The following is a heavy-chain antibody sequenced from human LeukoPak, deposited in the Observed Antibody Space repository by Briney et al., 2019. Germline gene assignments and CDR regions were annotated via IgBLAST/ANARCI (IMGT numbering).Heavy chain of an antibody. CDR1: GGSFSGYY. J-gene: IGHJ4*02. Sequence: SETLSLTCAVYGGSFSGYYWSWIRQPPGKGLEWIGEINHSGSTNYNPSLKSRVTISVDTSKNQFSLKLSSVTAADTAVYYCARHQSYDSTFPYWGQGTLVTVSS. V-gene: IGHV4-34*01. CDR2: INHSGST. CDR3: ARHQSYDSTFPY. D-gene: IGHD3-22*01.